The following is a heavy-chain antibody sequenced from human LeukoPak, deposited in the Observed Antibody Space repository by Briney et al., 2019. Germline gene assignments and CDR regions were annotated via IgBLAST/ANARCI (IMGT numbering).Heavy chain of an antibody. CDR1: GFTFSSYS. CDR3: ARSYNWNYAQDDY. Sequence: PGGSLRLSCAASGFTFSSYSMNWVRQAPGKGLEWVSSISSSSYIYYADSVKGRFTISRDNAKNSLYLQMNSLRAEDTAVYYCARSYNWNYAQDDYWGQGTLVTVSS. J-gene: IGHJ4*02. D-gene: IGHD1-7*01. CDR2: ISSSSYI. V-gene: IGHV3-21*01.